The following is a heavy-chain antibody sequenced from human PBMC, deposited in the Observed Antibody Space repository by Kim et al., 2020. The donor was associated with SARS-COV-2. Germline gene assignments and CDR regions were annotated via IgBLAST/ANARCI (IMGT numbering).Heavy chain of an antibody. CDR2: ISYDGSNK. Sequence: GGSLRLSCAASGFTFSSYAMHWVRQAPGKGLEWVAVISYDGSNKYYADSVKGRFTISRDNSKNTLYLQMNSLRAEDTAVYYCAREAIFGVVIIRFDYWGQGTLVTVSS. J-gene: IGHJ4*02. V-gene: IGHV3-30*04. CDR3: AREAIFGVVIIRFDY. D-gene: IGHD3-3*01. CDR1: GFTFSSYA.